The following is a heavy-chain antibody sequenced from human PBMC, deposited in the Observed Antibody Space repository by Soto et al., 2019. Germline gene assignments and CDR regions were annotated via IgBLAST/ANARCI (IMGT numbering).Heavy chain of an antibody. V-gene: IGHV3-48*01. CDR3: AREGHPLSWFDP. CDR1: GFTFSSYS. Sequence: EVQLVESGGGLVQPGGSLRLSCAASGFTFSSYSMNWVRQAPGKGLEWVSYISSSSSTIYYADSVKGRFTISRDNAKNSLYRQRNSLRAEETAVDYCAREGHPLSWFDPWCQGTLGTVSS. CDR2: ISSSSSTI. J-gene: IGHJ5*02.